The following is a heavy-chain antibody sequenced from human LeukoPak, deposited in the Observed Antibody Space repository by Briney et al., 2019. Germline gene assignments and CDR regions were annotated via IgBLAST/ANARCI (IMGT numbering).Heavy chain of an antibody. Sequence: PPETLSLTSIVAGGSISNSYRRWIRQPPGKRLEWIAYVSYSGSSSSNPSLESRVTTSVDMSKNQFSLRLSSVTASDTAVYYFAKFKGRGFKYLVFWGQGTLVTVSS. V-gene: IGHV4-59*08. J-gene: IGHJ4*02. D-gene: IGHD1-26*01. CDR3: AKFKGRGFKYLVF. CDR2: VSYSGSS. CDR1: GGSISNSY.